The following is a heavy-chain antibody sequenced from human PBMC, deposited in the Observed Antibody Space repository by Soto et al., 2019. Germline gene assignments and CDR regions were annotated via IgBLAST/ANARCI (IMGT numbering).Heavy chain of an antibody. CDR3: AREEAVGATNYYYYYGMDV. V-gene: IGHV3-30-3*01. D-gene: IGHD1-26*01. Sequence: GGSLRLSCAASGFTFSSYAMHWVRQAPGKGLEWAAVISYDGSNKYYADSPKGRFTISTANSQNTLYLQMNSLRAEDTAVYYCAREEAVGATNYYYYYGMDVWGQGTTVTVSS. J-gene: IGHJ6*02. CDR2: ISYDGSNK. CDR1: GFTFSSYA.